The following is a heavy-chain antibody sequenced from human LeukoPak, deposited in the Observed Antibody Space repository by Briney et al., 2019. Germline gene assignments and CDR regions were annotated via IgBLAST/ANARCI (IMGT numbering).Heavy chain of an antibody. J-gene: IGHJ4*02. CDR3: AKVTIAAGSLDYFDY. CDR2: ISWNSGSI. Sequence: GGSLRLSCAASGLTFDDYAMHWVRQAPGKGLEWVSGISWNSGSIGYADSVKGRFTISRDNAKNSLYLQMNSLRAEDTALYYCAKVTIAAGSLDYFDYWGQGTLVTVSS. CDR1: GLTFDDYA. V-gene: IGHV3-9*01. D-gene: IGHD6-13*01.